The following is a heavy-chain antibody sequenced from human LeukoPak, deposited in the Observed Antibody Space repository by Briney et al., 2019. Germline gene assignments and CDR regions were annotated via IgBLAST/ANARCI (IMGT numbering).Heavy chain of an antibody. CDR3: AREASSPNYYDSSGHFDY. CDR2: INPSGGST. V-gene: IGHV1-46*01. CDR1: GYTFTSYY. Sequence: ASVKVSCKASGYTFTSYYMHWVRQAPGQGLEWMGIINPSGGSTSYAQKFQGRVTMTRDTSTSTVYMELSSLRSEDTAVYYCAREASSPNYYDSSGHFDYWGQGTLVTVSS. J-gene: IGHJ4*02. D-gene: IGHD3-22*01.